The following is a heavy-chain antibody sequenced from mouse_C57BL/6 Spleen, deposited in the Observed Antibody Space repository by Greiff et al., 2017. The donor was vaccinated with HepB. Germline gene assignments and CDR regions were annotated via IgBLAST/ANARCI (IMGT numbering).Heavy chain of an antibody. D-gene: IGHD2-4*01. V-gene: IGHV1-82*01. J-gene: IGHJ1*03. CDR1: GYAFSSSW. Sequence: QVQLKESGPELVKPGASVKISCKASGYAFSSSWMNWVKQRPGNGLEWIGRIYPGDGDTNYNGKFKGKATLTADKSSSTAYMQLSSLTSEDSAVYFCARSRYDYDGDWYFDVWGTGTTVTVSS. CDR3: ARSRYDYDGDWYFDV. CDR2: IYPGDGDT.